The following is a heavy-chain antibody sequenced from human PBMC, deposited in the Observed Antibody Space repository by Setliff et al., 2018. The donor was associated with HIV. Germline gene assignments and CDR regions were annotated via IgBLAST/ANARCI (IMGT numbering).Heavy chain of an antibody. CDR2: IKSKRDGGTI. CDR1: GFILSEDW. CDR3: AKDNDYVWGSFSATSKGLYGMDV. J-gene: IGHJ6*02. D-gene: IGHD3-16*01. Sequence: GGSLRLSCAVSGFILSEDWMSWVRQAPGKGLEWLGRIKSKRDGGTIDYTAPVKGRFTISRDDSKNTLYLQMNSLRAEDTAVYYCAKDNDYVWGSFSATSKGLYGMDVWGQGTTVTVSS. V-gene: IGHV3-15*01.